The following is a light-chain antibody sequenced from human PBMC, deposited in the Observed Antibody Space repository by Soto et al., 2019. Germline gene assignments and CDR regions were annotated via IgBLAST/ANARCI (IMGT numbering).Light chain of an antibody. CDR3: QQYKNRPWT. CDR2: GAS. CDR1: QSLSTN. Sequence: EIGSTQAVATVSVSPRETATLSCMASQSLSTNLAWYQHKSGQAPRLLIYGASTRATGIPARFSGSGSGTEVTLTISSLQSEDFALYFCQQYKNRPWTFGQGTKVDIK. J-gene: IGKJ1*01. V-gene: IGKV3-15*01.